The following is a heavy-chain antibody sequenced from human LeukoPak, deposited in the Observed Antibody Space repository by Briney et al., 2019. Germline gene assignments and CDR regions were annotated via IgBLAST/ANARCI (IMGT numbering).Heavy chain of an antibody. CDR2: INPIFGTA. Sequence: GAPVKVSCKASGGTFSSYAISWVRQAPGQGLEWMGGINPIFGTANHAQKFQGRVTITADESTSTAYMELSSLRSEDTAVYYCARDTRYYYYDSSGYYGYFDYWGQGTLVTVSS. CDR1: GGTFSSYA. CDR3: ARDTRYYYYDSSGYYGYFDY. D-gene: IGHD3-22*01. J-gene: IGHJ4*02. V-gene: IGHV1-69*13.